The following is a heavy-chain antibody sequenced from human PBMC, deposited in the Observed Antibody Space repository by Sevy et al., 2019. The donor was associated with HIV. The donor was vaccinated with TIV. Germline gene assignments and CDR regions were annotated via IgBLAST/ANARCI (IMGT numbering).Heavy chain of an antibody. CDR3: ARDITVVTRYNWFDP. CDR2: ISYDGSNK. Sequence: GGSLRLSCAASGFTFSSYAMHWVRQAPGKGLEWVAVISYDGSNKYYADSVKGRFTISRDNSKNTLYLQMNSLRAEDTAVYYCARDITVVTRYNWFDPWGQGTLVTVPS. CDR1: GFTFSSYA. V-gene: IGHV3-30-3*01. J-gene: IGHJ5*02. D-gene: IGHD2-15*01.